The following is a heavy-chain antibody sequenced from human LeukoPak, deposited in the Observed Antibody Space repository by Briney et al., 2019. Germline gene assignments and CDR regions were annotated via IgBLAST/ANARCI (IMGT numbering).Heavy chain of an antibody. CDR1: GYTFTNYG. J-gene: IGHJ4*02. V-gene: IGHV1-2*02. CDR2: INPNSGGT. Sequence: ASVKVSCKGSGYTFTNYGISWVRQAPGQGLEWMGWINPNSGGTNNAQKFQGRIIMTRDTSITTVYMELSRLRSDDTAVYFCARDLLGTGYGPIVYFDYWGQGTLVTVSS. D-gene: IGHD3/OR15-3a*01. CDR3: ARDLLGTGYGPIVYFDY.